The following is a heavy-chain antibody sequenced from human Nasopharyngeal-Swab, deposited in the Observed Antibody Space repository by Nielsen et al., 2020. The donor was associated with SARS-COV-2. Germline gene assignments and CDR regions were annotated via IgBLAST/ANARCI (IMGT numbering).Heavy chain of an antibody. J-gene: IGHJ4*02. CDR3: AKDGSGSYYFDY. V-gene: IGHV3-9*01. Sequence: LSLTCTVSGGSISSYYWSWVRQAPGKGLEWVSGISWNSGSIGYADSVKGRFTISRDNAKNSLYLQMNSLRAEDTALYYCAKDGSGSYYFDYWGQGTLVTVSS. CDR1: GGSISSYY. CDR2: ISWNSGSI. D-gene: IGHD1-26*01.